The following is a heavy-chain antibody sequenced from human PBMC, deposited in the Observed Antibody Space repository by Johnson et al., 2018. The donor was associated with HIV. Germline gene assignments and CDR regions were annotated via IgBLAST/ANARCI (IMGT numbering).Heavy chain of an antibody. CDR1: GFTFSDYY. Sequence: QVQLVESGGGLVKPGGSLRLSCAASGFTFSDYYMSWIRKAPGKGLEWVSYITSTGITVYYAASVKGRFTISRDNAKNSVYLQMTSLEAEDNAVYYCARAPEVRGVDAFDVWGQGTVVTVSS. V-gene: IGHV3-11*04. CDR3: ARAPEVRGVDAFDV. J-gene: IGHJ3*01. CDR2: ITSTGITV. D-gene: IGHD3-10*01.